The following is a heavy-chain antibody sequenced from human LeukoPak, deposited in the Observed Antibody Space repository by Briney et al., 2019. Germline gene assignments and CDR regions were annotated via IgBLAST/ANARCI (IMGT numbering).Heavy chain of an antibody. CDR2: ISAYNGNT. D-gene: IGHD1-26*01. Sequence: ASVKVSCKASGYTFTSYGISWVRQAPGQGLEWMGWISAYNGNTNYAQKLQGRVTMTTDTSTSTAYMELRSLRSDDTAVYYCARDREARIGGSYYPYEYDYWGQGTLVTVSS. CDR1: GYTFTSYG. J-gene: IGHJ4*02. V-gene: IGHV1-18*01. CDR3: ARDREARIGGSYYPYEYDY.